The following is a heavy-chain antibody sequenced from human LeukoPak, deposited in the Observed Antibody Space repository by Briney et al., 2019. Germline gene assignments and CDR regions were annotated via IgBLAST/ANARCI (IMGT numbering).Heavy chain of an antibody. CDR1: GFTFSSYA. J-gene: IGHJ4*02. CDR2: ISGSGGST. V-gene: IGHV3-23*01. CDR3: AKDRLTYYYDSSGYPFDY. Sequence: GSLSLSCAASGFTFSSYALSWVRPAPGKGLEWVSAISGSGGSTYYADSVKGRFTISRDNSKNTLYLQMNSLRAEDTAVYYCAKDRLTYYYDSSGYPFDYWGQGTLVTVSS. D-gene: IGHD3-22*01.